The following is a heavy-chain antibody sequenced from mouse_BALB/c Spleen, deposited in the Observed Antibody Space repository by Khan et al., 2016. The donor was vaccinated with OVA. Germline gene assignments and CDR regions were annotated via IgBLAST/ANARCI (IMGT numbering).Heavy chain of an antibody. CDR3: ARNIYYGTGDYAMDY. Sequence: QVQLKESGPELVRPGVSVMISCKGSGYTFTDSAVHWVKQSHAKSLEWIGVISTYSGNTDYNQKFKGKATVTVDKSASTAYMELTRLTSEDSAIYSCARNIYYGTGDYAMDYWGQGTSVTVSS. D-gene: IGHD2-1*01. J-gene: IGHJ4*01. CDR1: GYTFTDSA. CDR2: ISTYSGNT. V-gene: IGHV1S137*01.